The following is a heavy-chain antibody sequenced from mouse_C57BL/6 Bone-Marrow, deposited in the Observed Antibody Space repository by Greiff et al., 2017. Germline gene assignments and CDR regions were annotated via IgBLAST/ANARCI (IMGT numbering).Heavy chain of an antibody. Sequence: QVQLQQPGAELVKPGASVKLSCKASGYTFPSYWMHWVKQRPGQGLEWIGMIHPNSGSTNYNEKFKSKATLTVDKSSSTAYMQLSSLTSEDSAVYYCARSDRMNWFAYWGQGTLVTVSA. CDR1: GYTFPSYW. D-gene: IGHD2-10*02. V-gene: IGHV1-64*01. J-gene: IGHJ3*01. CDR3: ARSDRMNWFAY. CDR2: IHPNSGST.